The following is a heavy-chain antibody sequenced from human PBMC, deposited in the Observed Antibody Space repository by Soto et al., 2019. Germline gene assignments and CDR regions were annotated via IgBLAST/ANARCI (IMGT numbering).Heavy chain of an antibody. Sequence: TLSLTCAVSGGSISSGGYSWSWIRQPPGKGLEWIGYIYHSGSTYYNPSLKSRVTISVDRSKNQFSLKLSSVTAADTAVYYCANDTRSGGSPFYHYGMDVWGQGTTVTVSS. CDR3: ANDTRSGGSPFYHYGMDV. J-gene: IGHJ6*02. D-gene: IGHD2-15*01. V-gene: IGHV4-30-2*01. CDR2: IYHSGST. CDR1: GGSISSGGYS.